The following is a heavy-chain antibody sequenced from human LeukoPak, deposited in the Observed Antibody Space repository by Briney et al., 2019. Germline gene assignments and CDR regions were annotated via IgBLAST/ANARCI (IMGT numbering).Heavy chain of an antibody. CDR1: GLTFYTYA. D-gene: IGHD4-11*01. CDR2: ISGSGTST. CDR3: ANEYSKGDV. Sequence: PGGSLRLSCAVSGLTFYTYAMSWVRQAPGKGLECVSSISGSGTSTYYADSVKGRFTSSRDNSKNTLYLQMNSLRAEDTAIYYCANEYSKGDVWGQGTTVTVSS. J-gene: IGHJ3*01. V-gene: IGHV3-23*01.